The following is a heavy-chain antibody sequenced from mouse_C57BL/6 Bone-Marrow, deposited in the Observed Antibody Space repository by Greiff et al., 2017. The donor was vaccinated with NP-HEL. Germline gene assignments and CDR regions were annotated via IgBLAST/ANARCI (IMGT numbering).Heavy chain of an antibody. J-gene: IGHJ3*01. Sequence: QVQLQQSGAELVRPGTSVKVSCKASGYAFTNYLIEWVKQRPGQGLEWIGVINPGSGGTNYNEKFKGKATLTADKSSSTAYMQLSSLTSEDSAVYFCARMIRRAWFAYWGQGTLVTVSA. CDR1: GYAFTNYL. CDR3: ARMIRRAWFAY. CDR2: INPGSGGT. D-gene: IGHD2-12*01. V-gene: IGHV1-54*01.